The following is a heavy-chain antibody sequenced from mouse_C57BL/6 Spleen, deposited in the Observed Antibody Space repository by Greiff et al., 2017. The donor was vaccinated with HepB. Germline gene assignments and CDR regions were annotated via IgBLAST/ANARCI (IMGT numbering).Heavy chain of an antibody. J-gene: IGHJ4*01. CDR3: ARSRTSQLRLRDYAMDY. Sequence: QVQLQQSGAELVKPGASVKMSCKASGYTFTSYWITWVKQRPGQGLEWIGDIYPGSGSTNYNEKFKSKATLTVDTSSSTAYMQLSSLTSADSAVYYCARSRTSQLRLRDYAMDYWGQGTSVTVSS. V-gene: IGHV1-55*01. D-gene: IGHD3-2*02. CDR2: IYPGSGST. CDR1: GYTFTSYW.